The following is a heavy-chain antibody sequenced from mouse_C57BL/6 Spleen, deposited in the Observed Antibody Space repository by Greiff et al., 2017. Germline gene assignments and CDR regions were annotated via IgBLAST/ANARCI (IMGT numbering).Heavy chain of an antibody. J-gene: IGHJ2*01. CDR3: ASDGPMVSDY. CDR2: INPGSGGT. CDR1: GYAFTNYL. Sequence: QVQLQPSGAELVRPGTSVKVSCKASGYAFTNYLIEWVKQRPGQGLEWIGVINPGSGGTNYNEKFKGKATLTADKSSSTAYMQLSSLTSEDSAVYFCASDGPMVSDYWGQGTTLTVSS. V-gene: IGHV1-54*01. D-gene: IGHD1-1*02.